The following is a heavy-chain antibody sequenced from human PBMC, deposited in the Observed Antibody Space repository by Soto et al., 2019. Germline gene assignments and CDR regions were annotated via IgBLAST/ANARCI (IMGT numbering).Heavy chain of an antibody. J-gene: IGHJ4*02. CDR3: AREGQLGY. Sequence: ASVQVACKASGYTITNYGFSWVRQAPGQGLEWMGWISGYNGNTNYAERLQGRVTMTTDTSTSTAYMELKSLRYDDTAVYYCAREGQLGYWGQGTPVTVSS. D-gene: IGHD6-6*01. CDR2: ISGYNGNT. CDR1: GYTITNYG. V-gene: IGHV1-18*01.